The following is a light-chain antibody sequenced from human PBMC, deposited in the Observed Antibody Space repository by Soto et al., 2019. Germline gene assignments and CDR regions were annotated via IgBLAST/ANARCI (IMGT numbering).Light chain of an antibody. CDR3: LQRSTWYT. CDR2: DVS. J-gene: IGKJ2*01. Sequence: EIVLTQSPATLSLSPGERATLSCRASQSVSRYLAWYTQKPGQAPRLVIYDVSSMATGVPPRFSGSGSGTDFTLTISILEPEDFAFYYCLQRSTWYTFVQGTKLEIK. V-gene: IGKV3-11*01. CDR1: QSVSRY.